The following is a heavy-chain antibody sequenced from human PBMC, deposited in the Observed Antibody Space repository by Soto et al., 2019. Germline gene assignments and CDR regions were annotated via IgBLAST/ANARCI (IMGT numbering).Heavy chain of an antibody. CDR3: ARVVYSYGEFDY. CDR1: GYTFTGYY. V-gene: IGHV1-2*02. Sequence: ASVKGSCKASGYTFTGYYMHWVRQAPGQGLEWMGWINPNSGGTNYAQKFQGRVTMTRDTSISTAYMELSRLRSDDTAVYYCARVVYSYGEFDYWGQGTLVTVSS. D-gene: IGHD5-18*01. CDR2: INPNSGGT. J-gene: IGHJ4*02.